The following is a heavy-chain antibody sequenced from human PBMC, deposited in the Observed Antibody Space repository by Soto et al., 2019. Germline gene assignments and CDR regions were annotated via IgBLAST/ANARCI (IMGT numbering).Heavy chain of an antibody. D-gene: IGHD5-12*01. V-gene: IGHV3-23*01. CDR2: ISGSGGST. Sequence: GGSLRLSCAASGFTFSSYAMSWVRQAPGKGLEWVSAISGSGGSTYYADSVKGRFTISRDNSKNTLYLQMNGLRAEDTAVYYCAKDRSPDGYNYGAYDYWGQGXLVTVYS. CDR1: GFTFSSYA. CDR3: AKDRSPDGYNYGAYDY. J-gene: IGHJ4*02.